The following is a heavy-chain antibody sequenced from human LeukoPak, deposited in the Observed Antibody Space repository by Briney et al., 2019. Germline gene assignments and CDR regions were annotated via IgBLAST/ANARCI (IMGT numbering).Heavy chain of an antibody. CDR3: ARDGVDGPGWFPDTRYYYMDL. CDR2: IYYGGST. CDR1: GGSISSYY. J-gene: IGHJ6*03. V-gene: IGHV4-59*01. D-gene: IGHD2-15*01. Sequence: PSETLSLTCTVSGGSISSYYWSWIRQPPGKGLEWIGYIYYGGSTNYNPSLKSRVTISVDTSKNQFSLKLSSVTAADTAVYYCARDGVDGPGWFPDTRYYYMDLWGKGTTVTVSS.